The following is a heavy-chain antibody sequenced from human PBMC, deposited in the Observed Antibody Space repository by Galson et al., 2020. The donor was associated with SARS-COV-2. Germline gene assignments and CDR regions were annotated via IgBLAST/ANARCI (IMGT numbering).Heavy chain of an antibody. CDR2: INAGNGNT. J-gene: IGHJ4*02. D-gene: IGHD6-13*01. Sequence: ASVKVSCKASGYTFTSYAMHWVRQAPGQRLEWMGWINAGNGNTQYSQKFQGRVTITRDTSASTAYMELSSLRSEDTAVYYCARVGPPSYSSSWYVEGRDFDYWGQGTLVTVSS. CDR3: ARVGPPSYSSSWYVEGRDFDY. V-gene: IGHV1-3*01. CDR1: GYTFTSYA.